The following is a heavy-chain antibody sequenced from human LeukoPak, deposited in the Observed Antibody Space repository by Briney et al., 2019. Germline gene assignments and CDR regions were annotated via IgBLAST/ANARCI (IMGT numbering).Heavy chain of an antibody. CDR3: ASLLYPFDY. D-gene: IGHD2-8*01. CDR1: GFTFNSHS. J-gene: IGHJ4*02. V-gene: IGHV3-21*01. Sequence: GESLRLSCAASGFTFNSHSMNWVRQTPGKGLEWVSSISSSSDYRDYADSVKGRFTISRDNAKNSLYLQMNSLRAEDTAVYYCASLLYPFDYWGQGTLVTVSS. CDR2: ISSSSDYR.